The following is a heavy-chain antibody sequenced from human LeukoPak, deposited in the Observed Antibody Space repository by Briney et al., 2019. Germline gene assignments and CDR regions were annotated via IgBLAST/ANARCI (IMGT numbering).Heavy chain of an antibody. CDR1: GFTFGNHG. CDR3: AELGITMIGGV. Sequence: GRSLILCCAASGFTFGNHGMDWGRQAPGKGLEWVSGISPRGDITYYADSVKGRFTISRDNAKNSLYLQMNSLRAGDTAVYYCAELGITMIGGVWGKGTAVTISS. V-gene: IGHV3-23*01. J-gene: IGHJ6*04. CDR2: ISPRGDIT. D-gene: IGHD3-10*02.